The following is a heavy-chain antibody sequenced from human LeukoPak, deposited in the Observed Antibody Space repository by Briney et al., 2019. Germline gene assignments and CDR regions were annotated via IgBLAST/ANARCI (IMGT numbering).Heavy chain of an antibody. Sequence: GGSLRLSCAASGFTFSSYAIHWVSQAPGQGLEWVAVISYDVNKYYADSVKGRFTISRDNSKKTVYLQMNSLRPEDTAVYYCAKEASLYGSGSYWPDYWGQGTLVTVSS. CDR1: GFTFSSYA. CDR2: ISYDVNK. V-gene: IGHV3-30*18. D-gene: IGHD3-10*01. CDR3: AKEASLYGSGSYWPDY. J-gene: IGHJ4*02.